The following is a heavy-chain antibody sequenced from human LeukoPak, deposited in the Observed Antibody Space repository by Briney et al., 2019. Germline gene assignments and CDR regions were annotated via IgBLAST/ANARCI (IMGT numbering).Heavy chain of an antibody. V-gene: IGHV3-53*01. D-gene: IGHD3-22*01. J-gene: IGHJ4*02. CDR1: GFTASSNY. CDR3: ARAYSFGYDSSGYYYAY. CDR2: IYSGGTT. Sequence: GGSLRLSCAASGFTASSNYMSWVRQAPGKGLEWVSVIYSGGTTYYADSVKGRFTISRDSSKNTLYLQMNSLRAEDTAVYYCARAYSFGYDSSGYYYAYWGQGTLVTVSS.